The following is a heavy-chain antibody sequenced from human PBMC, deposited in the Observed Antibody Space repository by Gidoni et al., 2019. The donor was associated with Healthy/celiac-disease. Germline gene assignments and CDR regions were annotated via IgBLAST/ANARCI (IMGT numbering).Heavy chain of an antibody. CDR3: AREYYDFWSGYYYGMDV. Sequence: EVQLVESGGGLVQPGGSLRLSCAASGFTFSSYEMNWVRQAPGKGLEWVSYISSSGSTIYYADSVKGRFTISRDNAKNSLYLQMNSLRAEDTAVYYCAREYYDFWSGYYYGMDVWGQGTTVTVSS. J-gene: IGHJ6*02. CDR1: GFTFSSYE. D-gene: IGHD3-3*01. CDR2: ISSSGSTI. V-gene: IGHV3-48*03.